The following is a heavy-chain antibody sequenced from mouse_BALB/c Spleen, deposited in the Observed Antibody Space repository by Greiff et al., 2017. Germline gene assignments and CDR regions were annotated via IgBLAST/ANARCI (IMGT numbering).Heavy chain of an antibody. J-gene: IGHJ1*01. V-gene: IGHV3-2*02. Sequence: EVQLQESGPGLVKPSQSLSLTCTVTGYSITSDYAWNWIRQFPGNKLEWMGYISYSGSTSYNPSLKSRISITRDTSKNQFFLQLNSVTTEDTATYYCARNYYYGSRRYFDVWGAGTTVTVSS. D-gene: IGHD1-1*01. CDR3: ARNYYYGSRRYFDV. CDR1: GYSITSDYA. CDR2: ISYSGST.